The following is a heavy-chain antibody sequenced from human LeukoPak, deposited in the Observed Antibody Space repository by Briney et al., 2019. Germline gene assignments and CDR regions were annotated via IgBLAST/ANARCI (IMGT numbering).Heavy chain of an antibody. CDR1: GYTFTGYY. CDR3: ARDREKVLNRFDY. V-gene: IGHV1-2*02. CDR2: INPNSGGT. Sequence: RASVKVSCKASGYTFTGYYMHWVLQAPGQGLEWMGWINPNSGGTNYAQKFQGRVTMTRDTSISTAYMELSRLRSDDTAVYYCARDREKVLNRFDYWGQGTLVTVSS. J-gene: IGHJ4*02. D-gene: IGHD1-14*01.